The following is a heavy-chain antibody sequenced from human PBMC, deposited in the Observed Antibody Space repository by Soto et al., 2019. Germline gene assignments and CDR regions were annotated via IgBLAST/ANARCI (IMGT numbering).Heavy chain of an antibody. CDR1: GFTVSSNY. V-gene: IGHV3-53*05. Sequence: GGSLRLSCAASGFTVSSNYMSWVRQAPGKGLEWVSVSYSGGGTYYADSVKGRFTISRDNSKNTLYLQMNSLRAEDTAVYYCAKDYCSSTSCYGTTFDYWGQGTLVTVSS. J-gene: IGHJ4*02. D-gene: IGHD2-2*01. CDR3: AKDYCSSTSCYGTTFDY. CDR2: SYSGGGT.